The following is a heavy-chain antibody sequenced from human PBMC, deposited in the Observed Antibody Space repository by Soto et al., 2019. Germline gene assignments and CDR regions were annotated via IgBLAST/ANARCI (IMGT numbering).Heavy chain of an antibody. J-gene: IGHJ3*02. CDR1: GDSVSSNSAA. CDR3: ARDPVLLSFEAAFDI. D-gene: IGHD3-10*01. CDR2: TYYRSKWYN. Sequence: QTLSLTCAISGDSVSSNSAAWNWIRQSPARGLEWLGWTYYRSKWYNDYAVSVKSRITINPDTSKNQFSLQLNSVTPEDTAVNYCARDPVLLSFEAAFDIWEQGTMHTLTS. V-gene: IGHV6-1*01.